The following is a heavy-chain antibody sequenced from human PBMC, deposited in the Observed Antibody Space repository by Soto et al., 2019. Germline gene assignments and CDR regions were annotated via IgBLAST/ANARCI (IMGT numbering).Heavy chain of an antibody. CDR3: AKEAEMSVGYGMDV. Sequence: HPGGSLRLSCAASAASGFTFSNYAMSWVRQAPGKGLQWVSGLSGTGSSTYYADSVYGRFIISRDNSINTLYLQMNSLRDEDTAVYYCAKEAEMSVGYGMDVWGQGTTVTVSS. J-gene: IGHJ6*02. D-gene: IGHD3-10*01. CDR1: GFTFSNYA. CDR2: LSGTGSST. V-gene: IGHV3-23*01.